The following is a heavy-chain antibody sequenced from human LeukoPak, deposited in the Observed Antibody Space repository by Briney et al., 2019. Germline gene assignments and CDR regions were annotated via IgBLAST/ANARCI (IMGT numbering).Heavy chain of an antibody. D-gene: IGHD1-1*01. V-gene: IGHV4-38-2*02. J-gene: IGHJ4*02. Sequence: SKTLSLTCTVSGYSISSGYYWGWIRQPPGKGLEWIGSIYHSGSTYYNPSLKSRVTISVDTSKNQFSLKLSSVTAADTAVYYCARDRGTWNDDGFDYWGQGTLVTVSS. CDR2: IYHSGST. CDR3: ARDRGTWNDDGFDY. CDR1: GYSISSGYY.